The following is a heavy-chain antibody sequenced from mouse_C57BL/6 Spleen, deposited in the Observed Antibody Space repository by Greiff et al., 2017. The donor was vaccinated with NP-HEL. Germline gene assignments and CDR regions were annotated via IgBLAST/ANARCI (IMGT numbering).Heavy chain of an antibody. CDR3: ARRLTGPYWYFDV. Sequence: EVKLQESGPELVKPGASVKIPCKASGYTFTDYNMDWVKQSHGKSLEWIGDINPNNGGTIYNQKFKGKATLTVDKSSSTAYMELRILTSEDTAVYYCARRLTGPYWYFDVWGTGTTVTVSS. V-gene: IGHV1-18*01. J-gene: IGHJ1*03. D-gene: IGHD4-1*01. CDR1: GYTFTDYN. CDR2: INPNNGGT.